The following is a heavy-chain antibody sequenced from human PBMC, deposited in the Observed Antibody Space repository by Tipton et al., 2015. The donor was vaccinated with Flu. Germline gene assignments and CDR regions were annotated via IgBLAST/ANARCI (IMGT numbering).Heavy chain of an antibody. CDR1: GGSFSGYY. CDR2: INQSGIT. V-gene: IGHV4-34*01. Sequence: TLSLTCAVYGGSFSGYYWTWIRQTPGKGLECIGEINQSGITNYNPSLKSRVTMSLDTSKNQFSLKLSSVTAADTAVYYCARLSYYDVDLKNFYFDYWGQGALVTVSS. D-gene: IGHD3-10*02. J-gene: IGHJ4*02. CDR3: ARLSYYDVDLKNFYFDY.